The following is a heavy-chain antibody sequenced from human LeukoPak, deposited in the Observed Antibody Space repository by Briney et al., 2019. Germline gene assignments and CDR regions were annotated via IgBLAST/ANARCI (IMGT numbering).Heavy chain of an antibody. CDR3: AGGMVVTVGDDY. V-gene: IGHV3-74*01. CDR2: INNEGSTT. J-gene: IGHJ4*02. Sequence: GGSLRLSCAASGFTLSNYWMPWVRQAPGKGLVWVSLINNEGSTTSYADSVKGRFTISRDNSKNTLYLQMNSLRAEDTAVYYCAGGMVVTVGDDYWGQGTLVTVSS. D-gene: IGHD2-21*02. CDR1: GFTLSNYW.